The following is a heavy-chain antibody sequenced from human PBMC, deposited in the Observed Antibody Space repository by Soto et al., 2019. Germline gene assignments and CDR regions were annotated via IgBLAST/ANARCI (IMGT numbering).Heavy chain of an antibody. D-gene: IGHD2-2*02. J-gene: IGHJ6*02. V-gene: IGHV3-13*05. Sequence: GGSLRLSCAPSGFTFSNFDMHWVRQVPGKGLEWVSAIGAARDPYYLGSVKGRFTISRENAKNSVYLQMNDLRAGDSAVYYCARAYTGRLPRRADYYYAMDVWGQGTTVTVSS. CDR3: ARAYTGRLPRRADYYYAMDV. CDR2: IGAARDP. CDR1: GFTFSNFD.